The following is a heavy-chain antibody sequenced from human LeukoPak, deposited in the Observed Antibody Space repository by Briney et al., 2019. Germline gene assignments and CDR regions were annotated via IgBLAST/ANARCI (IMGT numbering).Heavy chain of an antibody. D-gene: IGHD1-26*01. CDR3: ASQGHHGKIVGTTLSYFYMDV. V-gene: IGHV4-61*02. Sequence: PSETLSLTCTVSGASISSGSHYWGWIRQPAGRGLEWIVRMYASGSTNYNPSLKSRVTISVDTSKNQFSLKLSSVTAADTAFYYCASQGHHGKIVGTTLSYFYMDVWGKGTTVTVSS. J-gene: IGHJ6*03. CDR2: MYASGST. CDR1: GASISSGSHY.